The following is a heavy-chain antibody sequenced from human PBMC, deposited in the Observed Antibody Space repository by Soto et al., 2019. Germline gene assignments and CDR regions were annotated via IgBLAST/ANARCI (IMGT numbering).Heavy chain of an antibody. CDR2: ISGSGGST. D-gene: IGHD6-6*01. CDR3: AKEMYSSSSFDY. J-gene: IGHJ4*02. V-gene: IGHV3-23*01. Sequence: EVQLLESGGGLVQPGGSLRVSCAASGFTFRSYSMNWVRQAPGKGLEWVAAISGSGGSTYYADSVKGRFSISRDNSKNTLYLQMNSLRVEDTAVYFCAKEMYSSSSFDYWGQGTLVTVSS. CDR1: GFTFRSYS.